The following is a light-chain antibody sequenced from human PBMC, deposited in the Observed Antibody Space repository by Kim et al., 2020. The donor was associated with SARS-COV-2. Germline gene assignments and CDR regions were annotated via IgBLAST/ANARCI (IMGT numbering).Light chain of an antibody. CDR3: NSRDSSGNHWV. CDR1: SLRSYY. V-gene: IGLV3-19*01. Sequence: SSELTQDPAVSVALGQTVRITCQGDSLRSYYAIWYQQKPGQAPVLVIYGKNNRPSGIPDRFPGSSSGNTASLTITGAQAEDEADYYCNSRDSSGNHWVFGGGTQLTVL. J-gene: IGLJ3*02. CDR2: GKN.